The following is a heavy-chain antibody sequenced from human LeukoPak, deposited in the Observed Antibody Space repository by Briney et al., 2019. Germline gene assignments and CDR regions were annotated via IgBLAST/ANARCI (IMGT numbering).Heavy chain of an antibody. V-gene: IGHV3-74*01. CDR3: VGTIASRGSEY. Sequence: GGSLRLSCAASGFTFTNYWMHWVRQAPGMGLVWVSRLPPDELGIIYADSVEGRFTVSRDNAKNTVYLQMNNLRVDDTAMYYCVGTIASRGSEYWGQGALATVSS. CDR1: GFTFTNYW. J-gene: IGHJ4*02. CDR2: LPPDELGI. D-gene: IGHD6-6*01.